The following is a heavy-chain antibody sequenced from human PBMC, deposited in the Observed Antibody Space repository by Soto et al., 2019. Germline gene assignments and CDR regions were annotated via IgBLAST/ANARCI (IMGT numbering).Heavy chain of an antibody. CDR3: ARAFFYQGSDSRGYSFDAFDF. CDR1: GYTFTSSG. CDR2: ISAHTGSS. Sequence: QVQLVQSGAEVKKPGASVKVSCKASGYTFTSSGMSWVRQTPGQGLEWMGWISAHTGSSEYAQRFQGRLTMTTDSSTSTAYMELRSLRSDDTAVYYCARAFFYQGSDSRGYSFDAFDFWGPGTLVTVSS. D-gene: IGHD3-22*01. J-gene: IGHJ3*01. V-gene: IGHV1-18*01.